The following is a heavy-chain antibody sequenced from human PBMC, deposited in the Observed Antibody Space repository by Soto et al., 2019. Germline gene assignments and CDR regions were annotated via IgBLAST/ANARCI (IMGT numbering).Heavy chain of an antibody. Sequence: SETRLTCTVSGGSISSYYWSWIRQPPGKGLEWIGYIYYSGSTNYNPSLKSRVTISVDTSKNQFSLKLSSVTAADTAVYYCARDQDFWSGYPSLYGMDVWGQGTTVT. V-gene: IGHV4-59*01. D-gene: IGHD3-3*01. CDR2: IYYSGST. CDR3: ARDQDFWSGYPSLYGMDV. J-gene: IGHJ6*02. CDR1: GGSISSYY.